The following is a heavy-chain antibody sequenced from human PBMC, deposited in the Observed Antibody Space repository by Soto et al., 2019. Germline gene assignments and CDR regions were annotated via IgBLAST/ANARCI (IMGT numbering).Heavy chain of an antibody. CDR2: VYYSGTT. CDR3: ARTTAVPNTLRSRYFFDY. J-gene: IGHJ4*02. V-gene: IGHV4-61*01. Sequence: SETLSLTCSVSGGSVSNKTYYWSWIRQPPGKRLEWIGYVYYSGTTNYNPSLKSRVTISVDLSKNQFPLRLSSVTTADTALYYCARTTAVPNTLRSRYFFDYWGQGTLVTVSS. CDR1: GGSVSNKTYY. D-gene: IGHD4-17*01.